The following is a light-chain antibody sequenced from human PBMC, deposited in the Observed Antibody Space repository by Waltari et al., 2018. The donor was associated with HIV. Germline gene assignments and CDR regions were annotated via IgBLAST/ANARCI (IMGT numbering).Light chain of an antibody. CDR2: DDV. J-gene: IGLJ3*02. V-gene: IGLV3-21*02. Sequence: SYVLTQPPSVSVAPGQTARITCGGNNIRTKSVHWYQQKPGQAPVLVVFDDVDRPSGIPRRFAGSNSGNRATLTISRVEAGDEADYYCQVWDSGSEPPVLFGGGTKLTVL. CDR1: NIRTKS. CDR3: QVWDSGSEPPVL.